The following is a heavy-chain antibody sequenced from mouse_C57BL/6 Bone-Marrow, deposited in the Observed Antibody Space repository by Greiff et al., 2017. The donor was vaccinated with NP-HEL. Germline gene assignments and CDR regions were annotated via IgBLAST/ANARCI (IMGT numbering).Heavy chain of an antibody. Sequence: VKVVESGPGLVQPSQSLSITCTVSGFSLTSYGVHWVRQSPGKGLEWLGVIWSGGSTDYNAAFISRLSISKDNSKGQVFFKMNSLQADDTAIYYCARNEATWYFDVWGTGTSVTVSS. D-gene: IGHD3-2*02. J-gene: IGHJ1*03. CDR2: IWSGGST. CDR3: ARNEATWYFDV. V-gene: IGHV2-2*01. CDR1: GFSLTSYG.